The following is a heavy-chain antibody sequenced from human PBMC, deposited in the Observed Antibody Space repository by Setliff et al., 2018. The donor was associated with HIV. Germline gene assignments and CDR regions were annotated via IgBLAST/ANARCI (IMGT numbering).Heavy chain of an antibody. D-gene: IGHD3-22*01. J-gene: IGHJ4*02. CDR1: GGSISNYY. Sequence: PSETLSLTCTVSGGSISNYYWSWIRQPPGKGLEWIGYISYTGTTKYNPSLKSRVTISVDTSKNQFSVRLSSVSAADTAVYFCARHVARFDYDTGGYYVSHVDYWGQGTQVTV. V-gene: IGHV4-59*01. CDR3: ARHVARFDYDTGGYYVSHVDY. CDR2: ISYTGTT.